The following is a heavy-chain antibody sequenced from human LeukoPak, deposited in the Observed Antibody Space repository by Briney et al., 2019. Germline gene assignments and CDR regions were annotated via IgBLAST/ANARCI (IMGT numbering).Heavy chain of an antibody. CDR2: MKQDGSQR. CDR1: GFTFSTSW. V-gene: IGHV3-7*05. CDR3: ARSKPATDIDAFDL. Sequence: GGSLRLSCAASGFTFSTSWMTWVRQAPGKGLEWVANMKQDGSQRYYVDSVKGRFTISRDNAKNSLYLQMNSLSAEDTAIYYCARSKPATDIDAFDLWGPGTMVTVSS. D-gene: IGHD6-13*01. J-gene: IGHJ3*01.